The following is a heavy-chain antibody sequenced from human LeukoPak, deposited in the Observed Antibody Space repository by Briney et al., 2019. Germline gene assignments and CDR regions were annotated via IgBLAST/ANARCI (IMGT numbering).Heavy chain of an antibody. CDR2: IYYSGST. V-gene: IGHV4-31*03. CDR3: AREGYSYGLSFDY. J-gene: IGHJ4*02. D-gene: IGHD5-18*01. Sequence: PSQTLSLTCTVSGGSISSGGYYWSWIRQHPGKGLEWIGYIYYSGSTYYNPSLKSRVTISVDTSKNQFSLKLSSVTAADTAVYYCAREGYSYGLSFDYWGQGTLVTVSS. CDR1: GGSISSGGYY.